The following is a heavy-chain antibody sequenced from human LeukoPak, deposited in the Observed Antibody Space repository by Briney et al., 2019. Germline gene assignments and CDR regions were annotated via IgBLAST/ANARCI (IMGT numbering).Heavy chain of an antibody. J-gene: IGHJ4*02. CDR3: ARDSGVGYFDY. Sequence: GGSLRLSCAASGFTFSTYNMNWVRQAPGKGLEWVSSISSSSSYMYYADSVKGRFTTSRDNAKNSLYLQMNSLRAEDTAVYYCARDSGVGYFDYWGQGTLVTVSS. CDR1: GFTFSTYN. CDR2: ISSSSSYM. V-gene: IGHV3-21*01. D-gene: IGHD3-10*01.